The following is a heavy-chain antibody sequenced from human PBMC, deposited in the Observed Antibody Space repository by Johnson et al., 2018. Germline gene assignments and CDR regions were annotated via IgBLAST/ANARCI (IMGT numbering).Heavy chain of an antibody. J-gene: IGHJ6*02. Sequence: QVQLQESGPGLVKPSETLSLTCTVSGGSIRSYYWSWIRQPPGKGLEWIGYIYDSGSTHYKPSLKSRVTISVDTSKNQFSLRLSSVTAADTAVYYCAIDQDSSGLYYYYGMDVWGQGTTVTVSS. CDR1: GGSIRSYY. CDR2: IYDSGST. V-gene: IGHV4-59*01. CDR3: AIDQDSSGLYYYYGMDV. D-gene: IGHD6-19*01.